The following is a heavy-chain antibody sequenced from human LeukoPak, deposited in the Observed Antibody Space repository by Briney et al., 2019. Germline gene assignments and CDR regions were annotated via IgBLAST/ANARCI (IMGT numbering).Heavy chain of an antibody. CDR1: GYTFTSYW. CDR2: IYPSDSDT. J-gene: IGHJ4*02. Sequence: GESLKISSKGSGYTFTSYWIGWVRRMPGKGLEWMGIIYPSDSDTTYSPSFQGQVNISADKSISTAYLQWSSLKASDTAMYYCARSVGSSFDYLDYWGQGTLVTVSS. V-gene: IGHV5-51*01. CDR3: ARSVGSSFDYLDY. D-gene: IGHD6-13*01.